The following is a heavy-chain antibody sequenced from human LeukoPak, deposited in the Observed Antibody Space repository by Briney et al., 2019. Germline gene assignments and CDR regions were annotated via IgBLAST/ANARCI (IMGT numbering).Heavy chain of an antibody. CDR3: RLTLHTIQLNDY. CDR2: MNPNSGNT. J-gene: IGHJ4*02. Sequence: ASVKVSCKASGYTFTSYEINWERQATGQGLEWMGWMNPNSGNTGYAQKFQGRVTLTRNTSISTAYMELSSLRSEDTAVYCCRLTLHTIQLNDYWGQGTLVTVSS. D-gene: IGHD5-18*01. CDR1: GYTFTSYE. V-gene: IGHV1-8*01.